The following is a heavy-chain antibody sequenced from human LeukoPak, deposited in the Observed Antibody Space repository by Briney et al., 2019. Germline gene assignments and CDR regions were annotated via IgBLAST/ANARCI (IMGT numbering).Heavy chain of an antibody. CDR1: GGTFSSYA. D-gene: IGHD3-3*01. CDR2: IIPIFGTA. J-gene: IGHJ4*02. CDR3: AREEEIFGGPLDY. Sequence: SVKVSCKASGGTFSSYAISWVRQAPGQGLEWMGGIIPIFGTANYAQKFQGRVTITTDESTSTAYMELSSLRSEDTAVYYCAREEEIFGGPLDYWGQGTLVTGSS. V-gene: IGHV1-69*05.